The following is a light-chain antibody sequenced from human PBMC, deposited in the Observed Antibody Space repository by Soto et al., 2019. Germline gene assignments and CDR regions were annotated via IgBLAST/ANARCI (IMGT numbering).Light chain of an antibody. CDR1: QNIAGY. Sequence: DIQMTQSPSSLAASVGDRVTITCRASQNIAGYLNWYRQKPGRAPELLIHAASSLQSAVPSRFGGSGSGTDFTLTIISLQPEDFASYYCQQSYISPYTFGQGTKLEIK. CDR2: AAS. V-gene: IGKV1-39*01. J-gene: IGKJ2*01. CDR3: QQSYISPYT.